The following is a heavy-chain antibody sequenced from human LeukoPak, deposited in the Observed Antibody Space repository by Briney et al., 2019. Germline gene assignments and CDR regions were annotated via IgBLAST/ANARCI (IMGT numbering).Heavy chain of an antibody. Sequence: GGSLRLSCAASGFTFSSYEMNWVRQAPGKGLEWVSYISSSSSYIYYADSVKGRFTISRDNAKNSLYLQMNSLRAEDTAVYYCARGYCSGGSCYSGGWEYWGQGTLVTVSS. CDR3: ARGYCSGGSCYSGGWEY. D-gene: IGHD2-15*01. J-gene: IGHJ4*02. CDR2: ISSSSSYI. CDR1: GFTFSSYE. V-gene: IGHV3-21*05.